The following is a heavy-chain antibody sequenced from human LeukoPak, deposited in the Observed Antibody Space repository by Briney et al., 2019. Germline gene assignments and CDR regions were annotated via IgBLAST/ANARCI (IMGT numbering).Heavy chain of an antibody. CDR2: IYPGDSDT. CDR3: ARRSPPPSKYCSGGSCYSRWPSLDILFDY. D-gene: IGHD2-15*01. CDR1: GYTFTSYW. V-gene: IGHV5-51*01. J-gene: IGHJ4*02. Sequence: GESLKISCKGSGYTFTSYWIGWVRQMPGKGLEWMGIIYPGDSDTTYSPPFQGQVTISVDKSISTAYLQWSSLKASDTAMYYCARRSPPPSKYCSGGSCYSRWPSLDILFDYWGQGTLVTVSS.